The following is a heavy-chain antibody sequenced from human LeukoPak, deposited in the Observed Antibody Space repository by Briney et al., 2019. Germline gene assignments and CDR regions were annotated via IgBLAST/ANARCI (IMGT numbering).Heavy chain of an antibody. CDR1: GYTFTNYG. Sequence: ASVKVSCKASGYTFTNYGISWVRQAPGQGLEWMGWISTYSADTKYAQKLQGRVTVTTDTSTSTAYMELRSLRSDDTAVYYCARGRAPADDFDYWGQGTLVTVSS. D-gene: IGHD6-13*01. J-gene: IGHJ4*02. V-gene: IGHV1-18*04. CDR2: ISTYSADT. CDR3: ARGRAPADDFDY.